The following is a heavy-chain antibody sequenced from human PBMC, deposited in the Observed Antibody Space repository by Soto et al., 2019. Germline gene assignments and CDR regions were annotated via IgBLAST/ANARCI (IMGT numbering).Heavy chain of an antibody. CDR1: GFKFSSYA. Sequence: GGSLRVSCAASGFKFSSYAMTWVRQAPGKGLEWVSGIRDGGGSTYYAGSVKGMFTISRDNSKKTLYMQMNSLRDEDTAVYYYAKDYSTVTTDTLSVVLFDYWAQGALVTVYS. D-gene: IGHD4-17*01. J-gene: IGHJ4*02. CDR3: AKDYSTVTTDTLSVVLFDY. CDR2: IRDGGGST. V-gene: IGHV3-23*01.